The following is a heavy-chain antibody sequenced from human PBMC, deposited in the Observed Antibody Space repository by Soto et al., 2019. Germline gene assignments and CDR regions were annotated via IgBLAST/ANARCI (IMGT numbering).Heavy chain of an antibody. Sequence: ASVKVSCKASGYTFTDYRMHWVRQAPGQGLIWMGAINPNGGGTAYAQKFQGRVTMTRDTSTSTVYVEVSSLRSEDTAVYYCARATSGSGDDSASDYWGQGTLVTVSS. CDR1: GYTFTDYR. D-gene: IGHD5-12*01. J-gene: IGHJ4*02. CDR3: ARATSGSGDDSASDY. V-gene: IGHV1-46*01. CDR2: INPNGGGT.